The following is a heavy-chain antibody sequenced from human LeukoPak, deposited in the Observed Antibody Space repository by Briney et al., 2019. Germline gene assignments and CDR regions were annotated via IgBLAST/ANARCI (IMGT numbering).Heavy chain of an antibody. CDR1: GGSISSYY. CDR2: IYYSGST. J-gene: IGHJ6*02. D-gene: IGHD2-2*01. V-gene: IGHV4-59*01. CDR3: ARGYCSSTSCYMDV. Sequence: SETLSLTCTVSGGSISSYYWSWIRQPPGKGLEWIGYIYYSGSTNYNPSLKSRVTISVDTSKNQFSLKLSSVTAADTAVYYCARGYCSSTSCYMDVWGQGTTVT.